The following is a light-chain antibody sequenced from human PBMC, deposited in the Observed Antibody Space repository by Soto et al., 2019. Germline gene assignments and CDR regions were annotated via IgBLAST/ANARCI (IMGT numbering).Light chain of an antibody. Sequence: DIQMTQSPPTLSAYVGDRVTITCRASQSISTWLAWYQQKPGTAPKLLIYKASSLESGVPSRFSGTGSGTECTLTISILQPDDLATYYCQHYDRDLYSFGQGTKLEIK. J-gene: IGKJ2*01. CDR1: QSISTW. V-gene: IGKV1-5*03. CDR3: QHYDRDLYS. CDR2: KAS.